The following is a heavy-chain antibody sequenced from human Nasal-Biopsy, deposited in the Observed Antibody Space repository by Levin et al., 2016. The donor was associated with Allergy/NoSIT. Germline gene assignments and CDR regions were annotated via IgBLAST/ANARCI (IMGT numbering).Heavy chain of an antibody. CDR1: GFTFSNYW. CDR2: INQDGSEK. CDR3: VRDLYSSSWYDY. V-gene: IGHV3-7*04. D-gene: IGHD6-13*01. J-gene: IGHJ4*02. Sequence: GESLKISCVASGFTFSNYWMSWVRQAPGRGLEWVANINQDGSEKYYVDSVRGRFTISRDNAKNSLYLQINSVRAEDTAVYYCVRDLYSSSWYDYWGQGALVTVSS.